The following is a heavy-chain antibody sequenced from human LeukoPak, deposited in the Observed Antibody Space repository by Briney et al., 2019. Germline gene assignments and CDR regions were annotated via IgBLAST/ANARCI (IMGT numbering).Heavy chain of an antibody. J-gene: IGHJ4*02. D-gene: IGHD5-18*01. CDR3: ARGYCYGSPFDY. CDR1: GFTFSSYA. Sequence: GRSLRLSCAASGFTFSSYAMHWVRQAPGKGLEWVAVISYDGSNKYYADSVKGRFTISRDNSKNTLYLQMNSLRAEDTAVYYCARGYCYGSPFDYWGQGTLVTVSS. CDR2: ISYDGSNK. V-gene: IGHV3-30-3*01.